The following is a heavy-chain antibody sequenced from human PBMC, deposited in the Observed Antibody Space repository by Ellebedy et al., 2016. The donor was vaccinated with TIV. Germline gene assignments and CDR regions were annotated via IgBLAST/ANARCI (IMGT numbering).Heavy chain of an antibody. CDR2: INSTGVST. V-gene: IGHV3-23*01. J-gene: IGHJ4*02. CDR3: ESSRYHYYLGNTIFVY. CDR1: GFTFSSYA. Sequence: GESLKISCAASGFTFSSYAMSWVRQAPGQGLEWVSGINSTGVSTAYADSVEGRFTISRDNSKDTLFLQMNSLRVEDKAVYYCESSRYHYYLGNTIFVYWGQGTLVTVSS. D-gene: IGHD3-10*01.